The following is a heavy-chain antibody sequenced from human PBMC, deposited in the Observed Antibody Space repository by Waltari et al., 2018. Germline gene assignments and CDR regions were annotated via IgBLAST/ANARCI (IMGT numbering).Heavy chain of an antibody. CDR3: ARTRDYYFDF. CDR2: ISYSGNT. CDR1: GGSIPNDPSY. Sequence: QVQLQESGPGLVKPSQTLSLTCSVPGGSIPNDPSYWRWIRQHPGKGLEWIGHISYSGNTYYNSSLKGLLTISLDESENQFSLELTSVTAADTAVYYCARTRDYYFDFWGQGILVTVSS. V-gene: IGHV4-31*01. J-gene: IGHJ4*02. D-gene: IGHD2-21*02.